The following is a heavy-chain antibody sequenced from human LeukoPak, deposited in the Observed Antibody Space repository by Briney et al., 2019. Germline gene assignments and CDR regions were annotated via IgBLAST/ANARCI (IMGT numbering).Heavy chain of an antibody. D-gene: IGHD3-3*01. CDR3: ARAGRDFWSGYVGDFDY. CDR1: GFTFSDYY. J-gene: IGHJ4*02. CDR2: ISSSGSTI. V-gene: IGHV3-11*04. Sequence: GGSLRLSCAASGFTFSDYYMSWIRQAPGKGLEWVSYISSSGSTIYYADSVKGRSTISRDNAKNSLYLQMNSLRAEDTAVYYCARAGRDFWSGYVGDFDYWGQGTLVTVSS.